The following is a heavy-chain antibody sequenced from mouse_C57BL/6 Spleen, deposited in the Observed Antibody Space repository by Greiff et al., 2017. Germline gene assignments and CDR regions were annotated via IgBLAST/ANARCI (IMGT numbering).Heavy chain of an antibody. J-gene: IGHJ4*01. D-gene: IGHD1-1*01. CDR1: GFSLTSYG. V-gene: IGHV2-5*01. CDR2: IWRGGST. Sequence: QVHVKQSGPGLVQPSPSLSITCTVSGFSLTSYGVHWVRQSPGKGLEWLGVIWRGGSTDYNAAFMSRLSITKDNSKSQVFFKMNSLQAYDTAIYDCARTANYGAMDYWGQGTSVTVSS. CDR3: ARTANYGAMDY.